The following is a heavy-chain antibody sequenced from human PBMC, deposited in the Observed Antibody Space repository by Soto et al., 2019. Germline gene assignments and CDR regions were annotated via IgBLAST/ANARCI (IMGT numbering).Heavy chain of an antibody. J-gene: IGHJ3*02. D-gene: IGHD4-17*01. CDR1: GYTFTSYG. CDR2: ISAYNGNT. CDR3: ARDMDFDYGDYDQSGRGAFDI. V-gene: IGHV1-18*01. Sequence: ASVKVSCKASGYTFTSYGISWVRQAPGQGLEWLGWISAYNGNTNYAQKLQGRVTMTTDTSTSTAYMELRSLRSDDTAVYYCARDMDFDYGDYDQSGRGAFDIWGQGTMVTV.